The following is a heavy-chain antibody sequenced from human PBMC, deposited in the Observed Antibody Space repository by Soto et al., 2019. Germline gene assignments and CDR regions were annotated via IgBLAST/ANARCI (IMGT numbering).Heavy chain of an antibody. CDR3: ARDLTGGYCISTSCSGFDY. Sequence: SVKVSCKASGGTFSSYAISWVRQAPGQGLEWMGGIIPIFGTANYAQKFQGRVTITADESTSTAYMELSSLRSEDTAVYYCARDLTGGYCISTSCSGFDYWGQGTLVTVSS. V-gene: IGHV1-69*13. CDR1: GGTFSSYA. J-gene: IGHJ4*02. D-gene: IGHD2-2*01. CDR2: IIPIFGTA.